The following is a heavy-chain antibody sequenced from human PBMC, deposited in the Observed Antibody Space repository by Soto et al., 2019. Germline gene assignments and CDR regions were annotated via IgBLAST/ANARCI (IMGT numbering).Heavy chain of an antibody. CDR1: GGSISSGDYY. Sequence: SETLSLTCTVSGGSISSGDYYWSWIRQPPGKGLEWIGYIYYSGSTYYNPSLKSRVTISVDTSKNQFSLKLSSVTAADTAVYYCARVIRYYYDSSGYDYWGQGTLVPVSS. V-gene: IGHV4-30-4*01. CDR3: ARVIRYYYDSSGYDY. CDR2: IYYSGST. D-gene: IGHD3-22*01. J-gene: IGHJ4*02.